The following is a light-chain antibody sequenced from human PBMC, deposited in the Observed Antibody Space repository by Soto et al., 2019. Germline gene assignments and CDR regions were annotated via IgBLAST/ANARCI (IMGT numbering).Light chain of an antibody. CDR1: QSIRSW. J-gene: IGKJ4*01. CDR3: QQYNSYLT. CDR2: DAS. Sequence: DIQMTQSPSTLSASVGDRVTITCRASQSIRSWLACYQQKPGKAPKVLIYDASSLESGVPSRFSGSGSGTEFTLTISSLQPDDFATYYCQQYNSYLTFGGGTKVDIK. V-gene: IGKV1-5*01.